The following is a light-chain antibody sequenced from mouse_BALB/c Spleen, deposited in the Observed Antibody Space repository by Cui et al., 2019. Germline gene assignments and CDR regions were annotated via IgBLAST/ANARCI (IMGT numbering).Light chain of an antibody. CDR1: SRGSY. CDR2: DTS. Sequence: QFLLTQSPAIISASPGDKVTMTCSASSRGSYMDWYQQKPGSSPKPWIYDTSNLASGFPARFSGSGSGTSFSLIISSMEAEDAATYYCHQRSSYPWTFGGGTKLEIK. CDR3: HQRSSYPWT. V-gene: IGKV4-69*01. J-gene: IGKJ1*01.